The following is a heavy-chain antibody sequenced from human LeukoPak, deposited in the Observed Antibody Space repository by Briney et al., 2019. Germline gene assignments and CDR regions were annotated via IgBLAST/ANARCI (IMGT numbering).Heavy chain of an antibody. CDR3: AKGGGYSYGYIDY. V-gene: IGHV3-23*01. Sequence: PGGSLRLSCAASGFTFTNYAMSWVRQAPGKGLEWVAAISGSGGSTYYADSVKGLFTISRDNSKNTLYLQMKSLRAEDTAVYYCAKGGGYSYGYIDYWGQGTLVTVSS. J-gene: IGHJ4*02. CDR2: ISGSGGST. CDR1: GFTFTNYA. D-gene: IGHD5-18*01.